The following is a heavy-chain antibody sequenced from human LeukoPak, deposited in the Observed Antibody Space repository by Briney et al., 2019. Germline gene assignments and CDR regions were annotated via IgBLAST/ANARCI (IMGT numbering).Heavy chain of an antibody. D-gene: IGHD5-18*01. Sequence: NSDGSSTSYADSVKGRFTISRDNAKNTLYLQMNSLRAEDTAVYYCARDRIQLWGGQYNDYWGQGTLVTVSS. CDR3: ARDRIQLWGGQYNDY. CDR2: NSDGSST. V-gene: IGHV3-74*01. J-gene: IGHJ4*02.